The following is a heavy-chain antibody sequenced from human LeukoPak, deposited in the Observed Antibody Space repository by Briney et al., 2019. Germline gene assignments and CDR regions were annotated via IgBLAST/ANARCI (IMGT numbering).Heavy chain of an antibody. Sequence: GGSLRLSCAASGFTFSSYAMSWVRQAPGKGLEWVSAISGSGVSTYYADSVKGRFTISRDNSKNTLYLQMNSLRAEDTAVYYCAKENHEYSRSSCFDYWGQGTLVTVSS. V-gene: IGHV3-23*01. CDR2: ISGSGVST. CDR3: AKENHEYSRSSCFDY. D-gene: IGHD6-6*01. CDR1: GFTFSSYA. J-gene: IGHJ4*02.